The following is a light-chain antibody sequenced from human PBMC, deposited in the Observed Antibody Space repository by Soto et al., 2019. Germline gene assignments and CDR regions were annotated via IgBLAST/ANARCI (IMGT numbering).Light chain of an antibody. V-gene: IGKV3-11*01. CDR3: QQRSIWPPYT. Sequence: EIVLTQSPATLSLSPGERAALSCRASQSISSFLASYQQKPGQAPRLLIYDASNRATGIPSRFSGSGSGTDFTLTISNLEPEDSAVYYCQQRSIWPPYTFGQGTRLEIK. J-gene: IGKJ2*01. CDR2: DAS. CDR1: QSISSF.